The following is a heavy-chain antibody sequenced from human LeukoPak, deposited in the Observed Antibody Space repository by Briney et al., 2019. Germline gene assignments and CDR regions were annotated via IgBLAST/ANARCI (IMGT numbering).Heavy chain of an antibody. D-gene: IGHD5-24*01. CDR3: ARRRLGYYFDY. V-gene: IGHV4-34*01. CDR2: VNPRGST. J-gene: IGHJ4*02. CDR1: GGSFSGYY. Sequence: SETLSLSCGVYGGSFSGYYWSWIRQPPGKGLEWIGEVNPRGSTNYNPSLKSRVTLSADTSKNQFSLTLNSVTAADTAVCYCARRRLGYYFDYWGQGTLVTVSS.